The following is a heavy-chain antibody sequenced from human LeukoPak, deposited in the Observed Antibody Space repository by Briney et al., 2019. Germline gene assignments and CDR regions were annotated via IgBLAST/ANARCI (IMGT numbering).Heavy chain of an antibody. CDR1: GFTFSSYA. V-gene: IGHV3-30-3*01. Sequence: GGSLRLSCAASGFTFSSYAMHWVRQAPGKGLEWVAVISYDGSNKYYAASVKGRFTITRDNSKNTLYLQMNSLRAEDTAVYYCARVPKLELNIWGQGTMVTVSS. CDR2: ISYDGSNK. D-gene: IGHD1-7*01. CDR3: ARVPKLELNI. J-gene: IGHJ3*02.